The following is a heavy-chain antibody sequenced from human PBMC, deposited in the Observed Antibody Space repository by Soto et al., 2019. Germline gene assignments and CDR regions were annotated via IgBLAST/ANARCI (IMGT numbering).Heavy chain of an antibody. V-gene: IGHV1-69*12. J-gene: IGHJ6*02. D-gene: IGHD2-15*01. Sequence: QVQLVQSGAEVKKPGSSVKVSCKASGGTFSSYAISWVRQAPGQGLEWMGGIIPIFGTANYAQKFQGRVTITADESXXTXYXARSSLRSEDTAVYYCARDEGIVVVVAPADYYGMDVWGQGTTVTVSS. CDR3: ARDEGIVVVVAPADYYGMDV. CDR2: IIPIFGTA. CDR1: GGTFSSYA.